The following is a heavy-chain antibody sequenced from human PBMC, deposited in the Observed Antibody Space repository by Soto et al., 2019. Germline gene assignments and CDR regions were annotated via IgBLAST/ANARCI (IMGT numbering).Heavy chain of an antibody. J-gene: IGHJ5*02. CDR1: GFTFSDNY. CDR3: ARAKDLGNWFDR. CDR2: ITGSGKTI. V-gene: IGHV3-11*01. Sequence: TGGSLRLSCAASGFTFSDNYMSWIRQAPGKGLEWVSYITGSGKTIYYADSVKGRFTISRDNAKNSLYLQMNSLRADDTAVYYCARAKDLGNWFDRWGQGTLVTVSS. D-gene: IGHD2-15*01.